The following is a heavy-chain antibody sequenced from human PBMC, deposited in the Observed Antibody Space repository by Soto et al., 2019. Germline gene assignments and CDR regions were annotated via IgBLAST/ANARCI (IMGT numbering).Heavy chain of an antibody. D-gene: IGHD2-15*01. J-gene: IGHJ3*02. CDR2: IYSGGST. CDR3: ARVTTPVVAFDI. V-gene: IGHV3-66*01. Sequence: EVQLVESGGGWVQPGGSLRLSCAASGFTVSSNYMSWVRQAPGKGLEWVSVIYSGGSTYYADSVKGRFTISRDNSKNTLYLQMNSLRAEDTAVYYCARVTTPVVAFDIWGQGTMVTVSS. CDR1: GFTVSSNY.